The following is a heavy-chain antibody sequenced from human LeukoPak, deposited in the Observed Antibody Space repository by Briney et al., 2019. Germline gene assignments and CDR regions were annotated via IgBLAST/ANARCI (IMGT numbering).Heavy chain of an antibody. V-gene: IGHV4-4*07. CDR1: GGSISSYY. CDR2: IYTSGST. D-gene: IGHD2-8*01. J-gene: IGHJ3*02. CDR3: ARESMENAFDI. Sequence: KPSETLSLTCTVSGGSISSYYWSWIRQPAGKGLEWIGRIYTSGSTNYNPSLKSRLSMSVDTSKNQFSLRLSSVTAADTAVYYCARESMENAFDIWGQGTMVTVSS.